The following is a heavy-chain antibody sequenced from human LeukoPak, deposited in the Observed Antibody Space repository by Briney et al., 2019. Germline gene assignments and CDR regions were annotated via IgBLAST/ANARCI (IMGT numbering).Heavy chain of an antibody. CDR2: INHSGST. D-gene: IGHD2-2*01. CDR1: GGSFSGYY. CDR3: ARGRVVVPAANFPFDY. Sequence: SETLSLTCAVYGGSFSGYYWSWIRQPPGKGLEWIGEINHSGSTNYNPSLKSRVTISVDTSNNQFSLKLSSVTAADTAVYYCARGRVVVPAANFPFDYWGQGTLVTVSS. J-gene: IGHJ4*02. V-gene: IGHV4-34*01.